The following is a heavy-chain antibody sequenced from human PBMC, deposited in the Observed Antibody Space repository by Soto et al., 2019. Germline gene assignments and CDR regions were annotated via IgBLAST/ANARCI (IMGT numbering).Heavy chain of an antibody. CDR2: IYHSGST. D-gene: IGHD3-3*01. CDR1: SGSISSSNW. J-gene: IGHJ5*02. CDR3: ASIPDFWSGWGSGWSDP. V-gene: IGHV4-4*02. Sequence: SETLSLTCAVSSGSISSSNWWSWVRQPPGKGLEWIGEIYHSGSTNYNPSLKSRVTISVDKSKNQFSLKLSSVTAADTAVYYCASIPDFWSGWGSGWSDPWGQGTLVTVSS.